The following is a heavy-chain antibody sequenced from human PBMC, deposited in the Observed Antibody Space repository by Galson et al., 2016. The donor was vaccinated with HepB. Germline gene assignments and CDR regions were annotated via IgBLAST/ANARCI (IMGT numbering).Heavy chain of an antibody. J-gene: IGHJ4*02. D-gene: IGHD3-3*02. Sequence: SLRLSCAASGFSFDYHTMHWVRQSPGKAPEWVSAITSVSTHTYYADSVRGRFTISRDNAKNSLYLQMTSLKVEDTAIYYCARLMSVAFGLDYWGPGTLVTVSS. CDR3: ARLMSVAFGLDY. V-gene: IGHV3-21*01. CDR2: ITSVSTHT. CDR1: GFSFDYHT.